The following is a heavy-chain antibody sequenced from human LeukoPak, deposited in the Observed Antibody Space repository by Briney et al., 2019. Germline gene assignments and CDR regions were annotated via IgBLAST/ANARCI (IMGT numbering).Heavy chain of an antibody. CDR3: ARDLRGTSAMDV. D-gene: IGHD2-2*01. CDR1: GGSISSGSYY. Sequence: PSETLSLTCTASGGSISSGSYYWSWIRQPAGKGLEWIGRIYTSGSTNYNPSLKSRVTISVDTSNNQFSLKLSSVTAADTAVYYCARDLRGTSAMDVWGKGTTVTVSS. CDR2: IYTSGST. V-gene: IGHV4-61*02. J-gene: IGHJ6*03.